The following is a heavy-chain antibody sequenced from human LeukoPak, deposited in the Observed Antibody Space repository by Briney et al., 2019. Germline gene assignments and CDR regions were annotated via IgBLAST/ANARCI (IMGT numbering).Heavy chain of an antibody. D-gene: IGHD5-24*01. CDR2: IFDSGSP. Sequence: SETLSLTCTVSGGSIGSYHWSWVRQPPGKGLERIGHIFDSGSPSYKPALKSRVTISLDTSKNQFSLSLGSATAADTAVYYCARHDDNGYYFFDIWGQGTLVTVSS. CDR1: GGSIGSYH. V-gene: IGHV4-59*08. CDR3: ARHDDNGYYFFDI. J-gene: IGHJ4*02.